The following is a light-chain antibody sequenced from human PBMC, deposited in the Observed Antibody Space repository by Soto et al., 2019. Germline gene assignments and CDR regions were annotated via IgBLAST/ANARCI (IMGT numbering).Light chain of an antibody. CDR1: QDIGTY. Sequence: DIQMTQSPSSLSASVGDRVTVTCRASQDIGTYLAWYQQKLGKAPKLLIYDASSLETGVPSRFSGSGSGTDFTFAISSLQPEDFATYYCQQHDSLPLTFGGGTKVDI. V-gene: IGKV1-33*01. CDR3: QQHDSLPLT. CDR2: DAS. J-gene: IGKJ4*01.